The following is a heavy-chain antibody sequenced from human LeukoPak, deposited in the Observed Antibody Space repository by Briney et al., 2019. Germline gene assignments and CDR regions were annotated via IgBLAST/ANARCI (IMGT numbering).Heavy chain of an antibody. D-gene: IGHD3-10*01. CDR1: GFTFSSYW. CDR2: IKQDGSEK. Sequence: PGGSLRLSCAASGFTFSSYWMSWVRQAPGKGLEWVANIKQDGSEKYYVDSVKGRFTISRDNSKNTLYLQMNSLRAEDTAVYYCARDGVANYFDYWGQGTLVTVSS. V-gene: IGHV3-7*01. J-gene: IGHJ4*02. CDR3: ARDGVANYFDY.